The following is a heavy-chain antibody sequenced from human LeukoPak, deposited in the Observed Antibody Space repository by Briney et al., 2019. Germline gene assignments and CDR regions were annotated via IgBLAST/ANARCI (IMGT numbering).Heavy chain of an antibody. J-gene: IGHJ4*02. CDR3: ARDHGDYFTSSYFDY. CDR1: GFTFSSYW. CDR2: INSDGSST. D-gene: IGHD4-17*01. Sequence: GGSLRLSCAASGFTFSSYWMHWVRQAPGKGLVWVSRINSDGSSTSYADSVKGRFTISRDNAENTLYLQMNSLRAEDTAVYYCARDHGDYFTSSYFDYWGQGTLVTVSS. V-gene: IGHV3-74*01.